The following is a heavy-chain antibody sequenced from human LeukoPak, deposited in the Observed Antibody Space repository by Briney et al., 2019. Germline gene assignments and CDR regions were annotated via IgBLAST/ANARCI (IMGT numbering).Heavy chain of an antibody. J-gene: IGHJ4*02. CDR3: AREPDTYYYGSGSFGLTVDY. Sequence: SVKVSCKASGGTFSSYAISWVRQAPGQGLEWMGRIIPIFGTANYAQKFQGRVTITTDESTSTAYMELSSLRSEDTAVYYCAREPDTYYYGSGSFGLTVDYWGQGTLVTVPS. D-gene: IGHD3-10*01. V-gene: IGHV1-69*05. CDR2: IIPIFGTA. CDR1: GGTFSSYA.